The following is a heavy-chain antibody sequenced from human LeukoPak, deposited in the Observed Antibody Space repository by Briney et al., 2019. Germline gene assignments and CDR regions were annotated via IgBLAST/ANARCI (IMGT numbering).Heavy chain of an antibody. CDR2: ISAYNGNT. CDR1: GYTFTSYG. V-gene: IGHV1-18*01. CDR3: ASSSTSEDSFDY. Sequence: ASVKVSCKAPGYTFTSYGISWVRQAPGQGLEWMGWISAYNGNTNYAQKLQGRVTMTTDTSTSTAYMELRSLRSDDTAVYYCASSSTSEDSFDYWGQGTLVTVSS. D-gene: IGHD2-2*01. J-gene: IGHJ4*02.